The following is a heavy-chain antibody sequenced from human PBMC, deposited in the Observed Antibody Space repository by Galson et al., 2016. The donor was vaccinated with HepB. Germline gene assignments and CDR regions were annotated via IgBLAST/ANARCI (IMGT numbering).Heavy chain of an antibody. CDR1: GFTFSDYT. V-gene: IGHV3-21*01. Sequence: SLRLSCAASGFTFSDYTMTWVRQAPGKGMEWVSSIGGTTGYIFYADPVMGRFTISRDNAKNSLYLQMNSLRAEDTAVYYCARDPRRYGFGESWFDPWGQGTLVTVSS. CDR3: ARDPRRYGFGESWFDP. CDR2: IGGTTGYI. D-gene: IGHD3-10*01. J-gene: IGHJ5*02.